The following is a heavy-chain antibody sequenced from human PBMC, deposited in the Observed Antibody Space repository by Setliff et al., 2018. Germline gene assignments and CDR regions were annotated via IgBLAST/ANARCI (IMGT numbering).Heavy chain of an antibody. J-gene: IGHJ6*03. CDR1: GGTFKNYG. Sequence: SVKVSCKASGGTFKNYGLSWVRQAPGQGLEWMGGIIPIFGTTNYAQKFQGRATIITDESTSTAYMELSSLRSEDTAVYYCAREGVDSRSSTDYRYYMDVWGKGTTVTVSS. CDR2: IIPIFGTT. D-gene: IGHD6-6*01. CDR3: AREGVDSRSSTDYRYYMDV. V-gene: IGHV1-69*05.